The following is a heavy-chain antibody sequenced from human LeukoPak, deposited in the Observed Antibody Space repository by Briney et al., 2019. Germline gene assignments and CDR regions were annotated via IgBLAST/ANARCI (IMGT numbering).Heavy chain of an antibody. CDR1: GYTFSSYG. V-gene: IGHV1-18*01. CDR2: ISGYNGNT. D-gene: IGHD5-18*01. J-gene: IGHJ4*02. Sequence: GASVKVSRKASGYTFSSYGISWVRQAPGQGLEWMGWISGYNGNTNYAQKLQGRVTMTRDTSASTAYMELSSLRSEDTAVYYCARADAREYSYGPAKSPKLDYWGQGTLVTVSS. CDR3: ARADAREYSYGPAKSPKLDY.